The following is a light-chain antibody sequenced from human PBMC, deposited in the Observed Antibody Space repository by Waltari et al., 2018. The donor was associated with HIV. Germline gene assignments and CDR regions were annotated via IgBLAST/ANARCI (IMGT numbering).Light chain of an antibody. V-gene: IGKV1-39*01. CDR1: QGISTY. Sequence: DIQMTQSPTSLSAYVGETISISCRASQGISTYLNWYQKRGDKAPKVLIFGSSNLQSGVPSRFSGSGSGTEFTLIIRGLQPEDFASYFCQQSYNVPWTFGQGTKVET. CDR2: GSS. J-gene: IGKJ1*01. CDR3: QQSYNVPWT.